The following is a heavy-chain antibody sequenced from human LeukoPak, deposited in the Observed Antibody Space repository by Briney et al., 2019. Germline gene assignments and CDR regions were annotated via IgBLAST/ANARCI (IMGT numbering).Heavy chain of an antibody. CDR3: ATQGLWLVFDY. V-gene: IGHV3-23*01. J-gene: IGHJ4*02. CDR2: ISGGGGST. Sequence: GGSLRLSCAASGFTFSTYVMTWVRQAPGKGLEWVSSISGGGGSTYYADSVRGRFTISSDSSKNTLYLQMNSRRAEDTAVYYCATQGLWLVFDYWGQGTLVTVSS. D-gene: IGHD6-19*01. CDR1: GFTFSTYV.